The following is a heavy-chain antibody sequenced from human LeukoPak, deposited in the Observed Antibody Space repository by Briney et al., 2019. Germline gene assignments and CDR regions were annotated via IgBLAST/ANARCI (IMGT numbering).Heavy chain of an antibody. Sequence: SVKVSCKASGGTFSSYAISWVRQAPGQGLEWMGGIIPIFGTANYAQKFQGRVTITADESTSTAYMELSSLRSEDTAVYYCARGLNGIAAARRDAFDIWGQGTMVTVSS. D-gene: IGHD6-13*01. CDR1: GGTFSSYA. CDR2: IIPIFGTA. J-gene: IGHJ3*02. CDR3: ARGLNGIAAARRDAFDI. V-gene: IGHV1-69*13.